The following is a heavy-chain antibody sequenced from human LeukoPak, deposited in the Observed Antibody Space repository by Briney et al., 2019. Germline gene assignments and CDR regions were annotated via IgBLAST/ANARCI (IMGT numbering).Heavy chain of an antibody. V-gene: IGHV4-34*01. CDR1: GGSFSGSY. Sequence: SETLSLTCSVSGGSFSGSYWSWIRQPPGKGLEWIGEINRSGTTNYNPSLASRVTVSVDTSKNQFSLNLTPVTAADTAVYFCARGIVYGSGSYYKAYYFDSWGQGTLVTVSS. CDR3: ARGIVYGSGSYYKAYYFDS. D-gene: IGHD3-10*01. J-gene: IGHJ4*02. CDR2: INRSGTT.